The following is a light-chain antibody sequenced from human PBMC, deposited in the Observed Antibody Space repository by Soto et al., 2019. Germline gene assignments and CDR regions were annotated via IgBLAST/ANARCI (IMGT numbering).Light chain of an antibody. Sequence: QSVLTQPPSVSGAPGQRVTLSCTGRISNIGAGYGVHWYQQLPGRAPKLLVYDNNKRHSGVPDRFSGSKSGTSASLAITGLQADDEADYYCQSYDSSLSGVVFGGGTKLTVL. CDR2: DNN. V-gene: IGLV1-40*01. J-gene: IGLJ2*01. CDR3: QSYDSSLSGVV. CDR1: ISNIGAGYG.